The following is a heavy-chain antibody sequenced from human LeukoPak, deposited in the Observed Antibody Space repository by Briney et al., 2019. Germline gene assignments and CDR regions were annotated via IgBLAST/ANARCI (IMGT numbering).Heavy chain of an antibody. D-gene: IGHD2-2*01. J-gene: IGHJ4*02. Sequence: PGGSLRLSCAASGFTFSSYWMCWVRQAPGKGLEWVANIKQDGSEKYYVDSVKGRFTISRDNAKNSLYLQMNSLRAEDTAVYYCARDHAHCSSTSCPMFDYWGQGTLVTVSS. V-gene: IGHV3-7*01. CDR3: ARDHAHCSSTSCPMFDY. CDR2: IKQDGSEK. CDR1: GFTFSSYW.